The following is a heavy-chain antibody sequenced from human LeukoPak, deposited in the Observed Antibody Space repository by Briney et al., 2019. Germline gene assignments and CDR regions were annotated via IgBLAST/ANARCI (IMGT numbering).Heavy chain of an antibody. Sequence: GGSLRLSCAASGFIFSSYWMNWVRRAPGKGLEWVANIKEDGSAKYYVDSVKGRFTISRGNAKNSLYLQMNSLRAEDTAVYYCVMDMDVWGQGTTVTVSS. CDR1: GFIFSSYW. J-gene: IGHJ6*02. CDR3: VMDMDV. CDR2: IKEDGSAK. V-gene: IGHV3-7*05.